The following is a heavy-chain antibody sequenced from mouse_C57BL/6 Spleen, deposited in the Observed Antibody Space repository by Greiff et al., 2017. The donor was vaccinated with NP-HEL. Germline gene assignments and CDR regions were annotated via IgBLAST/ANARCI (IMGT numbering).Heavy chain of an antibody. Sequence: EVQLVESGGGLVKPGGSLKLSCAASGFTFSDYGMHWVRQAPEKGLEWVAYISSGSSTINYADTVKGRFTISRDNAQNTLFLQMTSLRSEDTAMYYCAKQYYYGSSPFAYWGQGTLVTVSA. CDR3: AKQYYYGSSPFAY. CDR1: GFTFSDYG. CDR2: ISSGSSTI. V-gene: IGHV5-17*01. J-gene: IGHJ3*01. D-gene: IGHD1-1*01.